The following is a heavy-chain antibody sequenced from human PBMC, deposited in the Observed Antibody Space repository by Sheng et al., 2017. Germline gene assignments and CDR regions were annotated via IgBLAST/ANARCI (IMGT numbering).Heavy chain of an antibody. Sequence: QVQLQQWGAGLLKPSETLSLTCAVYGGSFSGYYWSWIRQPPGKGLEWIGEINHSGSTNYNPSLKSRLTISVDTSKNHFSLKLSSVTAADTAVYYCARAPSTSCYNIWGQGTLVTVSS. CDR2: INHSGST. D-gene: IGHD2-2*02. CDR1: GGSFSGYY. V-gene: IGHV4-34*01. J-gene: IGHJ4*02. CDR3: ARAPSTSCYNI.